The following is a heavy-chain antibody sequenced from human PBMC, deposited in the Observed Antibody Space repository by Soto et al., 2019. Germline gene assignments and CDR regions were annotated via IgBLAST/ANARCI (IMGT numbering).Heavy chain of an antibody. CDR2: IYYSGST. CDR3: ARARWVYCTNGVCPDYYYYYMDV. CDR1: GGSISSYY. V-gene: IGHV4-59*01. Sequence: QVQLQESGPGLVKPSETLSLTCTVSGGSISSYYWSWIRQPPGKGLEWIGYIYYSGSTNYNPSLKRRVTQSVDTSKNQFSLKLSSVTAADTAVYYCARARWVYCTNGVCPDYYYYYMDVWGKGTTVTVSS. J-gene: IGHJ6*03. D-gene: IGHD2-8*01.